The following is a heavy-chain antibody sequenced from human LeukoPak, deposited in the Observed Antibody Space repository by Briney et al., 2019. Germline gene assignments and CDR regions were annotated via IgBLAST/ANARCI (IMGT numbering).Heavy chain of an antibody. CDR2: IFYSGST. J-gene: IGHJ4*02. D-gene: IGHD3-16*01. CDR1: GGSISSYY. CDR3: ARRTFGGVIKY. Sequence: SETLSLTCTVSGGSISSYYWGWIRQPPGKGLEWIGNIFYSGSTNYNPSLKSRVTISVDTSKNQFSLKLSSVTAADTAVYYCARRTFGGVIKYWGQGPLVTVSS. V-gene: IGHV4-59*12.